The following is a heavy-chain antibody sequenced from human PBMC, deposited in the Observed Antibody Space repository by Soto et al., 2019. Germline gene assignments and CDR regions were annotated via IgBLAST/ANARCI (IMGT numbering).Heavy chain of an antibody. CDR1: GFTFSSYS. D-gene: IGHD2-21*01. CDR2: ITNSGGTI. Sequence: GGSLRLSCAASGFTFSSYSMNWVRQAPGKGLEWISYITNSGGTISYADSVKGRFTISRDEAKSSLYLQMNSLRAEDTAIYYCVRDVWWFFDYWGQGALVTVSS. CDR3: VRDVWWFFDY. J-gene: IGHJ4*02. V-gene: IGHV3-48*01.